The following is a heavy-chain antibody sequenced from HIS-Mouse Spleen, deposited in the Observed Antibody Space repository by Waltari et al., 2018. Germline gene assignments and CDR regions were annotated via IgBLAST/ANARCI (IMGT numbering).Heavy chain of an antibody. CDR1: GGSISSSSYY. V-gene: IGHV4-39*07. J-gene: IGHJ2*01. D-gene: IGHD6-13*01. CDR2: IYYSGST. CDR3: AREIPYSSSWYDWYFDL. Sequence: QLQLQESGPGLVKPSETLSLTCTVSGGSISSSSYYWGWIRQPPGKGLEWIGSIYYSGSTYYNPSLKSRVTISVATSTNQFSLKLSSVTAADTAVYYCAREIPYSSSWYDWYFDLWGRGTLVTVSS.